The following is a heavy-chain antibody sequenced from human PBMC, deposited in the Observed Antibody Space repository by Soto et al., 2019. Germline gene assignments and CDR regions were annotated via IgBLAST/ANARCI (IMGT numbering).Heavy chain of an antibody. Sequence: GASVKVSRKASGGTFSSYAISWVRQAPGQGLEWMGGIIPIFGTANYAQKFQGRVTITADKSTSTAYMELSSLRSEDTAVYYCAREAIAAAGFNWFDPWGQGTLVTVSS. J-gene: IGHJ5*02. CDR3: AREAIAAAGFNWFDP. D-gene: IGHD6-13*01. CDR2: IIPIFGTA. V-gene: IGHV1-69*06. CDR1: GGTFSSYA.